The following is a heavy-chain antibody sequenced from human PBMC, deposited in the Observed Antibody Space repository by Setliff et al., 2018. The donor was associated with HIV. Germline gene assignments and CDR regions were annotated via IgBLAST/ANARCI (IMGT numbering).Heavy chain of an antibody. Sequence: SETLSLTCTVSGYSINSGYFWGWIRQPPGKGLEWIGSIWHSGNTYYNPSLRSRVSLSVDTSKNQFSLRLSSVTAADTAVYYCARESTDSSGYYRGYFDYWGQGTLVTVSS. V-gene: IGHV4-38-2*02. J-gene: IGHJ4*02. CDR2: IWHSGNT. D-gene: IGHD6-19*01. CDR3: ARESTDSSGYYRGYFDY. CDR1: GYSINSGYF.